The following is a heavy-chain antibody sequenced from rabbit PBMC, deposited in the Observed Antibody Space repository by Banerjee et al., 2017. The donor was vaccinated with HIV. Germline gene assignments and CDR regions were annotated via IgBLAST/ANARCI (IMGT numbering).Heavy chain of an antibody. Sequence: QSLEESGGGLVKPGASLTLTCTASGFSFNSIFWICWVRQAPGKGLEWIACIYAGSSSSTYYASWAKGRFTISKTSSTTVTLQMTSLTAADTATYFCARSVGSSYYYGMDLWGQGTLVTVS. CDR3: ARSVGSSYYYGMDL. D-gene: IGHD8-1*01. J-gene: IGHJ6*01. CDR1: GFSFNSIFW. V-gene: IGHV1S40*01. CDR2: IYAGSSSST.